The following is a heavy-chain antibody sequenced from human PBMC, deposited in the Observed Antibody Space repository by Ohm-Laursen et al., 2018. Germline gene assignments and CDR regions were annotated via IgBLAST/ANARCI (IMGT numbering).Heavy chain of an antibody. D-gene: IGHD3-10*01. CDR1: GFTFSDYV. J-gene: IGHJ4*01. Sequence: GSLRLSCAASGFTFSDYVMSWVRQAPGKGLEWVSSIVSGDSTNYADSVKGRFTISRDNSKNTLFLQMNSLRAEDTAVYYCAKWAGVNPSYYFDSWGHGTLVTVSS. CDR2: IVSGDST. V-gene: IGHV3-23*01. CDR3: AKWAGVNPSYYFDS.